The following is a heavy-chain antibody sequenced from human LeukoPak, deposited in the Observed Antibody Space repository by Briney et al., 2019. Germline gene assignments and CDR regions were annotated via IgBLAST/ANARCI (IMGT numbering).Heavy chain of an antibody. Sequence: GGSLRLSCAASGFTFSNTWMTWVRQAPGKGLEWVGRIKSKTHGGTTDYAAPVKGRFTISRDDSKNTLYLQMNSLKTEDTAVYYCTTDPIAVASTRVSLLVSAWGQGTLVTVSS. V-gene: IGHV3-15*01. CDR3: TTDPIAVASTRVSLLVSA. D-gene: IGHD6-19*01. CDR2: IKSKTHGGTT. J-gene: IGHJ5*02. CDR1: GFTFSNTW.